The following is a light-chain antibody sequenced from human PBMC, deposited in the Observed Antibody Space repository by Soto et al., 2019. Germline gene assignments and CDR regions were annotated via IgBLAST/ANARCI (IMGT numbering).Light chain of an antibody. J-gene: IGKJ4*01. CDR2: KAS. CDR1: QSISSW. Sequence: DIQMTQSPSTLSASVGDRVTITCRASQSISSWLAWYQQKPGKAPKLLIYKASSLESGVPSRFSGSGSGTEFTLTISSLQPDDFATYYCQLIRGTFGGGTKVEIK. CDR3: QLIRGT. V-gene: IGKV1-5*03.